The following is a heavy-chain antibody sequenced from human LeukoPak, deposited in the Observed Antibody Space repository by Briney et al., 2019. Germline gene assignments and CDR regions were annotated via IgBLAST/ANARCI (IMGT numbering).Heavy chain of an antibody. CDR2: IYHSGSI. V-gene: IGHV4-38-2*02. J-gene: IGHJ5*02. Sequence: SETLSLTCSASDYSISSGYYWGWIRQPPGKGLEWIGTIYHSGSIYYNPSLKSRVTISVDTSKNQFSLKLSSVTAADTAVYYCARDRPLLGAWSWFDPWGQGTLVTVSS. D-gene: IGHD3-3*01. CDR3: ARDRPLLGAWSWFDP. CDR1: DYSISSGYY.